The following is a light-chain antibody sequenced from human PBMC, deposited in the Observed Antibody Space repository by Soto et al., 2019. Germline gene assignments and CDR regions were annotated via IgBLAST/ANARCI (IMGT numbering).Light chain of an antibody. Sequence: QSVLTQSPSASASLGASVKLTCTLSSGHSSYAIAWHQQQPEKGPRYLMKLNSDGSHNKGAGIPDRFSGSSSGAERYLTISSLQSEDEADYYCQTWDTGIHVLFGGGTKVTVL. CDR1: SGHSSYA. V-gene: IGLV4-69*01. J-gene: IGLJ2*01. CDR3: QTWDTGIHVL. CDR2: LNSDGSH.